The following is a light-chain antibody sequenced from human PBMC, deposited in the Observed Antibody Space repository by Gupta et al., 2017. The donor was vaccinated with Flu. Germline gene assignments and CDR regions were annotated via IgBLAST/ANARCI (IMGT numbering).Light chain of an antibody. CDR3: HQDGSSPKT. J-gene: IGKJ1*01. Sequence: EIVLTQSPGTLSLSPGERATLSCRASQSVRSSYLAWYQQKPGQAPRLLVYGASSRATGIPDRFSGSGSGTDFTLTISRLEPEDFAVYYCHQDGSSPKTFGQGTKVEI. CDR2: GAS. V-gene: IGKV3-20*01. CDR1: QSVRSSY.